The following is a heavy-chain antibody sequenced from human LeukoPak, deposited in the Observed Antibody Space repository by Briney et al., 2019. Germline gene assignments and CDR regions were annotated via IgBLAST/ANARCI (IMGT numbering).Heavy chain of an antibody. D-gene: IGHD5-12*01. CDR3: ARDSGYDLNCFDP. J-gene: IGHJ5*02. CDR2: IYTSGNT. CDR1: GGSISSHY. Sequence: ASETLSLTCTVSGGSISSHYWSWIRQPAGKGLEWIGRIYTSGNTNYNPSLESRVTMSLDTSRNQFSLKLRSVTAADTAVYYCARDSGYDLNCFDPWGQGTLVTVSS. V-gene: IGHV4-4*07.